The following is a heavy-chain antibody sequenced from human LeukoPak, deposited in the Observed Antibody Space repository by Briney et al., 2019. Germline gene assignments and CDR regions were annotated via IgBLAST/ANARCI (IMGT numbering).Heavy chain of an antibody. CDR2: INPNSGGT. V-gene: IGHV1-2*02. Sequence: GASVKVSCKASGYTFTGYYMHWVRQAPGQGLEWMGWINPNSGGTNYAQEFQGRVTMTRDTSISTAYMELSRLRSDDTAVYYCARSPFYDYVWGSYPPSDYWGRGTLVTVSS. D-gene: IGHD3-16*01. CDR1: GYTFTGYY. CDR3: ARSPFYDYVWGSYPPSDY. J-gene: IGHJ4*02.